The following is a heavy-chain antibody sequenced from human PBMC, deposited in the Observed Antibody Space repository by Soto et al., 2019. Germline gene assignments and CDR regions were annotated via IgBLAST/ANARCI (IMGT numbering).Heavy chain of an antibody. Sequence: EVQLVESGGGLVQPGRSLRLSCAASGFTFADYAMHWVRQAPGKGLEWVSGISWNSGSIGYADSVKGRFTISRDNAKNSLDLQMNSLRAEDTALYYWAKEPGGGDYVGAFDIWGQGTMVTLSS. CDR3: AKEPGGGDYVGAFDI. CDR1: GFTFADYA. J-gene: IGHJ3*02. CDR2: ISWNSGSI. V-gene: IGHV3-9*01. D-gene: IGHD4-17*01.